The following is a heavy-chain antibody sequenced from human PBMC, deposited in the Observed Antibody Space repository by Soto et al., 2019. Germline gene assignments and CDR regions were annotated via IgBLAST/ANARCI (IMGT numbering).Heavy chain of an antibody. V-gene: IGHV1-69*01. CDR1: GGLFSSYA. J-gene: IGHJ4*02. CDR2: IIPVFDTV. Sequence: QEQLVQSGAEVKKSGSSVKVSCKDTGGLFSSYAVSWVRQAPGQGLEWMGGIIPVFDTVYYAQKFQGRVTITAAESTNIAYMELSSLRSEDTAMYCCARGGSGYVWVNEFWGQGTLVTVSS. D-gene: IGHD3-22*01. CDR3: ARGGSGYVWVNEF.